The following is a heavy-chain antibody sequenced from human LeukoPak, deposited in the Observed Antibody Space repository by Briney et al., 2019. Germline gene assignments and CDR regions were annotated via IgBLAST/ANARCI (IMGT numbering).Heavy chain of an antibody. D-gene: IGHD6-13*01. CDR2: IDRSGGTI. CDR1: GFDFSTYE. CDR3: AREDDGSSSYSDSFLH. J-gene: IGHJ1*01. Sequence: GGSLRLSCAASGFDFSTYEMNWVRQAPGKGLEWVSYIDRSGGTIYYADSVKGRFTISRDNAKNSLYLQMNSLRAKDTAIYYCAREDDGSSSYSDSFLHWGQGTLVTVSS. V-gene: IGHV3-48*03.